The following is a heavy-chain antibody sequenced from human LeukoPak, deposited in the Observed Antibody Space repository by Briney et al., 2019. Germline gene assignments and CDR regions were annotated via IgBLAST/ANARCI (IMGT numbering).Heavy chain of an antibody. Sequence: GGSLRLSCAASGFTFNTFNMNWVRQAPGKGLEWVSSITRGGDYIYYADSVKGRFTTSRDNAKNSLSLQLNSLRVEDTAVYYCARGHYDVLAASYKWTPDYWGQGTLVTVSS. CDR2: ITRGGDYI. CDR3: ARGHYDVLAASYKWTPDY. D-gene: IGHD3-9*01. V-gene: IGHV3-21*01. J-gene: IGHJ4*02. CDR1: GFTFNTFN.